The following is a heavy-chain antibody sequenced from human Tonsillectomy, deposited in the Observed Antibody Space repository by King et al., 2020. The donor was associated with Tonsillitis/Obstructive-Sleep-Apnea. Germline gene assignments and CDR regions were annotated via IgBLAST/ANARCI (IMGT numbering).Heavy chain of an antibody. CDR2: ISYDGNNK. CDR3: AREGIHDSSGYADAFDI. V-gene: IGHV3-30*04. CDR1: GFTFSTYA. D-gene: IGHD3-22*01. Sequence: VQLVESGGGVVQPGRSLRLSCAASGFTFSTYAIHWVRQAPGKGLEWVAVISYDGNNKYYADSVKGRFTISRDNSKNTLDLQMNSLRPEDTALYYCAREGIHDSSGYADAFDIWGQGTMVTVSS. J-gene: IGHJ3*02.